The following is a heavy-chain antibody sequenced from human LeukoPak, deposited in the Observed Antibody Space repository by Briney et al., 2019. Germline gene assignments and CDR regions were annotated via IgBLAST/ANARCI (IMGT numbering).Heavy chain of an antibody. CDR3: ARGWNYAFRFDN. J-gene: IGHJ4*02. D-gene: IGHD1-7*01. Sequence: PGGSLRLSCAASGFTFNEYWMTWVRQAPGKGLEWVAHIKQDGSEKYYVDPVKGRFTISRDNAKNLVYLQMDSLRVEDTAVYYCARGWNYAFRFDNWGQGTLVTVSS. CDR2: IKQDGSEK. V-gene: IGHV3-7*04. CDR1: GFTFNEYW.